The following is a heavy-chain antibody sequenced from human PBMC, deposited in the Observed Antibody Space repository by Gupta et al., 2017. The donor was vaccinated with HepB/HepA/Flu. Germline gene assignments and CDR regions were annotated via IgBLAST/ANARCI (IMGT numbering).Heavy chain of an antibody. Sequence: EVHLVESGGGVVQPGGSLTLSWGVSGFYFNTAWLTWVRQAPGKGLEWVGRIKSKNDGGKTDFAAPVKGRFTMSRDDSKTTVYLQMNSLKSEDTAVYYCTTEGLMVAGANYWGQGTLVTVSS. V-gene: IGHV3-15*01. J-gene: IGHJ4*02. CDR3: TTEGLMVAGANY. CDR1: GFYFNTAW. CDR2: IKSKNDGGKT. D-gene: IGHD2-8*01.